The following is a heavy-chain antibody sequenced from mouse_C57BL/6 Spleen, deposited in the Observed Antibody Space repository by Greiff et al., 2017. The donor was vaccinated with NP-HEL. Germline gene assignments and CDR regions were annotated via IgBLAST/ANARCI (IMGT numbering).Heavy chain of an antibody. Sequence: DVKLVESEGGLVQPGSSMKLSCTASGFTFSDYYMAWVRQAPEKGLEWVANINYDGSSTYYLDPLKSRFIISSVHATNFLYLQMSSLKSEDTATYYCAGGGFSYYYGSREAMDYWGQGTSVTVSS. CDR2: INYDGSST. J-gene: IGHJ4*01. D-gene: IGHD1-1*01. V-gene: IGHV5-16*01. CDR3: AGGGFSYYYGSREAMDY. CDR1: GFTFSDYY.